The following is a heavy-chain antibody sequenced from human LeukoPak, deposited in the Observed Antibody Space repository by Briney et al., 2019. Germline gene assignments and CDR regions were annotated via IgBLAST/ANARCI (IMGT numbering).Heavy chain of an antibody. D-gene: IGHD3-22*01. Sequence: ASVKVSCKASGYTFTSYYMHWVRQAPGQGLEWMGIINPSGGSTSYAQKFQGRVTITRDTSASTAYMELSSLRSEDTAVYYCARDDRKGAVGSWGQGTLVTVSS. V-gene: IGHV1-46*01. CDR3: ARDDRKGAVGS. CDR1: GYTFTSYY. CDR2: INPSGGST. J-gene: IGHJ5*02.